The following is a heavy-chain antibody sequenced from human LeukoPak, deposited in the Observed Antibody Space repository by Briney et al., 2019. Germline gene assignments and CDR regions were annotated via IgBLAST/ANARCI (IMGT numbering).Heavy chain of an antibody. D-gene: IGHD2-21*02. J-gene: IGHJ6*03. CDR1: GYTFTNYA. Sequence: ASVKVSCKASGYTFTNYAMNWVRQAPGQGLEWMGWITTNTGNPTYAQGFTGRFVFSLDTSVSTAYLQISSLKAEDTAVYYCARLAQPVVVTAFRTKVYYYYMDVWGKGATVTVSS. CDR3: ARLAQPVVVTAFRTKVYYYYMDV. CDR2: ITTNTGNP. V-gene: IGHV7-4-1*02.